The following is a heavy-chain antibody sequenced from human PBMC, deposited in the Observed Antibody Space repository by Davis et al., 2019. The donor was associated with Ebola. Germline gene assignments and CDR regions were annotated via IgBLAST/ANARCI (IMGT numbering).Heavy chain of an antibody. CDR3: ARHPSERSIFDY. V-gene: IGHV4-59*08. D-gene: IGHD5-24*01. CDR2: IYYSGST. Sequence: MPSETLSLTCTVSGGSIASYYCSWIRQPPGKGLEWIGYIYYSGSTNYNPSLKSRVTISVDKSKNQFFLQLSSVTTAATAVDFCARHPSERSIFDYWGQGTLVTVSS. CDR1: GGSIASYY. J-gene: IGHJ4*02.